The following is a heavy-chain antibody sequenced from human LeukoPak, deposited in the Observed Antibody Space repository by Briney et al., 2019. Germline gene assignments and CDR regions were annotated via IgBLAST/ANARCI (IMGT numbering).Heavy chain of an antibody. CDR2: ISSSSSYI. D-gene: IGHD1-26*01. Sequence: GGSLRLSCAASGFTFSSYSMNWVRQAPGKGLEWVSSISSSSSYIYYADSVKGRFTISRDNAKNSLYLQMNSLRAEDTAVYYCAKEGRSGSYGFDYWGQGTLVTVSS. J-gene: IGHJ4*02. CDR1: GFTFSSYS. CDR3: AKEGRSGSYGFDY. V-gene: IGHV3-21*04.